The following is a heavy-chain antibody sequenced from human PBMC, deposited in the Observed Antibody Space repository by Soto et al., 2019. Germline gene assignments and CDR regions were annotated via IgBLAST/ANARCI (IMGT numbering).Heavy chain of an antibody. J-gene: IGHJ6*02. D-gene: IGHD6-13*01. Sequence: EVQLVQSGAEVKKPGESLRISCKGSGYSFTSYWISWVRQMPGKGLEWMGRIDPSDSYTNYSPSFQGHVTISADKSISTAYLQWSSLKASDTAMYYCARYSIAAAGKFSTVEYYYYGMDVWGQGTTVTVSS. CDR3: ARYSIAAAGKFSTVEYYYYGMDV. CDR2: IDPSDSYT. CDR1: GYSFTSYW. V-gene: IGHV5-10-1*01.